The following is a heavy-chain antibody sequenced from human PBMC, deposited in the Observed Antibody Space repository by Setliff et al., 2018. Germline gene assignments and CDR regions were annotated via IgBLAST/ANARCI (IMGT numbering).Heavy chain of an antibody. D-gene: IGHD1-1*01. Sequence: SETLSLTCTVSGGSISSGGYYWSWIRQHPGKGLEWIGYIYYSGSTYYNPSLKSRVTVSVDTSKNQFSLKLSSVTAADTAVYYCAREFPGGTKGFDYWGQGTLVTVSS. CDR2: IYYSGST. CDR1: GGSISSGGYY. CDR3: AREFPGGTKGFDY. V-gene: IGHV4-31*03. J-gene: IGHJ4*02.